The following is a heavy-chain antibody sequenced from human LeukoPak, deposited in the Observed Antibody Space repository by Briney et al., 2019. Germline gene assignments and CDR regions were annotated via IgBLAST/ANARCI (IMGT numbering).Heavy chain of an antibody. V-gene: IGHV1-18*04. D-gene: IGHD3-22*01. J-gene: IGHJ3*02. Sequence: ASVKVSCKASGYTFTSYYMHWVRQAPGQGLEWMGWISAYNGNTNYAQKLQGRVTMTTDTSTSTAYMELRSLRSDDTAVYYCARVSGHYDSSGYDAFDIWGQGTMVTVSS. CDR2: ISAYNGNT. CDR1: GYTFTSYY. CDR3: ARVSGHYDSSGYDAFDI.